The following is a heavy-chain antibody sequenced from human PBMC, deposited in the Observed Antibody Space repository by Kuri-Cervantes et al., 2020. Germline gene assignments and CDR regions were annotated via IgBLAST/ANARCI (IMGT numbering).Heavy chain of an antibody. D-gene: IGHD4-17*01. Sequence: LSLTCAASGFTFSSHAMHWVRQAPGKGLEWVAVISYDGSNKYYADSVKGRFTISRDNSKNTLYLQMNSLRAEDTAVYYCAKNYGDYAWYFDLWGRGTLVTVSS. CDR2: ISYDGSNK. V-gene: IGHV3-30-3*02. CDR3: AKNYGDYAWYFDL. J-gene: IGHJ2*01. CDR1: GFTFSSHA.